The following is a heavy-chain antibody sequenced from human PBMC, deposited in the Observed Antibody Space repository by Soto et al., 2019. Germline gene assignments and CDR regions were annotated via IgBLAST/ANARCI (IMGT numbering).Heavy chain of an antibody. Sequence: SETLSLTCTVSGGSISSSSYYWGWIRQPPGKGLEWIGSIYYSGSTYYNPSLKSRVTISVDTSKNQFSLKLSSVTAADKAVYYCARLALLITGTHTWFDPWGQGDLVTVSS. CDR2: IYYSGST. J-gene: IGHJ5*02. CDR3: ARLALLITGTHTWFDP. V-gene: IGHV4-39*01. CDR1: GGSISSSSYY. D-gene: IGHD1-7*01.